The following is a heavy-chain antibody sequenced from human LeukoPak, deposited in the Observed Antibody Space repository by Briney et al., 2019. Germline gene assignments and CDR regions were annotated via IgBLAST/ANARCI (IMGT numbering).Heavy chain of an antibody. CDR2: ISAYNGNT. CDR1: GYTFTSYG. V-gene: IGHV1-18*01. Sequence: GASVKVSCKASGYTFTSYGIIWVRQAPGQGLEWMGWISAYNGNTNYAQKLQGRVTMTTDTSTSTAYMELRSLRSDDTAVYYCARDRAIAAAGTPFDYWGQGTLVTVSS. D-gene: IGHD6-13*01. J-gene: IGHJ4*02. CDR3: ARDRAIAAAGTPFDY.